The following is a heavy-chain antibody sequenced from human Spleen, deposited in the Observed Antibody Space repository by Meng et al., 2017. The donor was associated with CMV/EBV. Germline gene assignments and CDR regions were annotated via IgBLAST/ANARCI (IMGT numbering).Heavy chain of an antibody. Sequence: GESLKISCAASGFTFSSYSMRWVRQAPGKGLEWVSSVSTSSSYIYYADSVKGRFTISRDNAKNSLSLQMNSLRADDTAVYYCARDGQYDSAVGGAFDIWGQGTMVTVSS. D-gene: IGHD3-22*01. CDR3: ARDGQYDSAVGGAFDI. CDR1: GFTFSSYS. CDR2: VSTSSSYI. V-gene: IGHV3-21*01. J-gene: IGHJ3*02.